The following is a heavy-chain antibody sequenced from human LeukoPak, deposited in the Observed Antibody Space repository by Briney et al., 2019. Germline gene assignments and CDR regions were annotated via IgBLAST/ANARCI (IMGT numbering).Heavy chain of an antibody. D-gene: IGHD6-19*01. Sequence: GGSLRLSCAASGFTFSSYWMSWVRQAPGKGLEWVANIKQDGSEKYYVDSVKGRFTISRDNAKNSLYLQMNSLRAEDTAVYYCARDGGSSGRGYFDYWGQGTLVTVSS. CDR3: ARDGGSSGRGYFDY. CDR1: GFTFSSYW. CDR2: IKQDGSEK. V-gene: IGHV3-7*01. J-gene: IGHJ4*02.